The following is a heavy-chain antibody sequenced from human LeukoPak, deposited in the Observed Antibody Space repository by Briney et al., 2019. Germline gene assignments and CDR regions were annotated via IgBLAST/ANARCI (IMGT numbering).Heavy chain of an antibody. CDR2: IKQDGSEK. CDR1: GFTFSSYI. Sequence: PGGSLRLSCVASGFTFSSYIMNWVRQAPGKGLEWVANIKQDGSEKNYVDSVKGRFTISRDNAKNSLILQMNSLRDEDTAVYYCARGVWAPFXSWGQGTLVSV. J-gene: IGHJ4*02. CDR3: ARGVWAPFXS. D-gene: IGHD7-27*01. V-gene: IGHV3-7*01.